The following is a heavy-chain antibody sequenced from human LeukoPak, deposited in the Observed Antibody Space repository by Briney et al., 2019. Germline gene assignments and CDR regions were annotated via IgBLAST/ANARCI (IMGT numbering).Heavy chain of an antibody. CDR3: ARVLQSADYYYYYGMDV. Sequence: SGPTLVNPTQTLTLTCTFSGFSLSTSGMCVSWIRQPPGKALEWLARIDWDGDKYYSTSLKTRLTISKDTSKNQVVLTMTNMDPVDTATYYCARVLQSADYYYYYGMDVWGQGTLVTVSS. J-gene: IGHJ6*02. CDR1: GFSLSTSGMC. V-gene: IGHV2-70*11. CDR2: IDWDGDK. D-gene: IGHD4-11*01.